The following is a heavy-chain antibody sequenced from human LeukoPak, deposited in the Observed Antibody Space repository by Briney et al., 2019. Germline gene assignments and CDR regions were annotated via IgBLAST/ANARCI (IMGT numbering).Heavy chain of an antibody. Sequence: TSVKVSCKSSGFTFASSAVQWVRQARGQRLDWIGWIVVGSGNTNYAQKFQERVTITRDMSTSTAYMELSSLRSEDTAVYYCAADGSAETAMVTDYWGQGTLVTVSS. J-gene: IGHJ4*02. CDR3: AADGSAETAMVTDY. V-gene: IGHV1-58*01. CDR1: GFTFASSA. CDR2: IVVGSGNT. D-gene: IGHD5-18*01.